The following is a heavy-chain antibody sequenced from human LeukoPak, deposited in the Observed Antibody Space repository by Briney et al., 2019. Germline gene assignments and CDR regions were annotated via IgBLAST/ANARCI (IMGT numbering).Heavy chain of an antibody. D-gene: IGHD2-2*01. CDR3: AKSVSSTCVIDY. V-gene: IGHV1-18*01. J-gene: IGHJ4*02. CDR1: GYTFTSYG. CDR2: ISAYNGNT. Sequence: ASVKVSCKASGYTFTSYGISWVRQGPGQGLEWMGWISAYNGNTNYAQKLQGRVTMTTDTSTSTAYMELRSLRSDDTAVYYCAKSVSSTCVIDYWGQGTLVTVSS.